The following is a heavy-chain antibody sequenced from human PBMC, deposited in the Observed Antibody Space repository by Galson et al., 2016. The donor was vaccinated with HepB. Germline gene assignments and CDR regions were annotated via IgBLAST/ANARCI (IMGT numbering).Heavy chain of an antibody. CDR1: GYTFTSYY. Sequence: SVKVSCKASGYTFTSYYMHWVRQAPGRGLEWMGIINPSGGNTNYAQKFQGRVTMTRDMSTSTVYMELSSLKSEDTALYYCARGGYRGGGSWTAWDYWGQGTLVTVSS. V-gene: IGHV1-46*01. CDR2: INPSGGNT. D-gene: IGHD2-15*01. J-gene: IGHJ4*02. CDR3: ARGGYRGGGSWTAWDY.